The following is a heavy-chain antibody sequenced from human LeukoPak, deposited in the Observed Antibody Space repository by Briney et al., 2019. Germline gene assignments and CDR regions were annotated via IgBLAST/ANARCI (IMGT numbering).Heavy chain of an antibody. CDR3: ARAPGTTLHYGGLDV. V-gene: IGHV3-21*01. CDR2: ISSSSSYI. CDR1: GFTFSSYS. J-gene: IGHJ6*02. Sequence: GSLRLSCAASGFTFSSYSMNWVRQAPGKGLEWVSSISSSSSYIYYADSVKGRFTISRDDPKNSLYLQINSLRAEDTAVYYCARAPGTTLHYGGLDVWGQGTTVTVSS. D-gene: IGHD4-17*01.